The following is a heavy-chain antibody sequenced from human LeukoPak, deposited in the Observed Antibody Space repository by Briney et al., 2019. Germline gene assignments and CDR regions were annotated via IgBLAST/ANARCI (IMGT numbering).Heavy chain of an antibody. CDR2: IYYSGST. J-gene: IGHJ4*02. CDR1: GGSISSSNYY. CDR3: ARYDGAYYYGSFDY. V-gene: IGHV4-39*01. Sequence: SETLSLTCTVSGGSISSSNYYWGWIRQPPGKGLEWIGSIYYSGSTYYNPSLKSRVTISVDTSRNQFSLKLSSVTAADTAVYYCARYDGAYYYGSFDYWGQGTLVTVSS. D-gene: IGHD3-22*01.